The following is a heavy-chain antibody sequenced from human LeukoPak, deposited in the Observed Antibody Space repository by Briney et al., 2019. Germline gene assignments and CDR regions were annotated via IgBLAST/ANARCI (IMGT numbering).Heavy chain of an antibody. Sequence: TGGSLRLSCAVSGFTFGGRLMHWVRQAPGKGLVWVAPIKDDGSTTNYADSVKGRFTASRDDAKNTVYLQMSSLRAEDTAVYYCHPLAFVTNWGQGTLVTVSS. J-gene: IGHJ4*02. CDR1: GFTFGGRL. CDR2: IKDDGSTT. CDR3: HPLAFVTN. D-gene: IGHD2-8*01. V-gene: IGHV3-74*01.